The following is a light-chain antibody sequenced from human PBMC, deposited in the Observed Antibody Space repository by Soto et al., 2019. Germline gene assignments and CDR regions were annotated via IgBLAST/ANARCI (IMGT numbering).Light chain of an antibody. J-gene: IGKJ2*01. Sequence: EIVLTQSPATLSLSPGERATLSCRASQSVINYIAWYQQKPGQAPRLLISDASNRATVIPARFSGSGSATDFTLTISSLEPEDFAVYYCQQRSNWPRTFGQGTKVEIK. CDR3: QQRSNWPRT. CDR2: DAS. V-gene: IGKV3-11*01. CDR1: QSVINY.